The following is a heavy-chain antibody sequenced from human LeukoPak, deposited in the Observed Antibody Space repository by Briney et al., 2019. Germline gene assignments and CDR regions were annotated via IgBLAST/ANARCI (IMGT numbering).Heavy chain of an antibody. J-gene: IGHJ6*02. V-gene: IGHV1-69*04. CDR2: IIPILGIA. Sequence: SVKVSCKASGGTFSSYAISWVRQAPGQGLEWMGRIIPILGIANYAQKFQGRVTITADKSTSTAYMELNSLRAEDTAVYYCAKDSIRHAGGMDVWGQGTTVTVSS. CDR3: AKDSIRHAGGMDV. CDR1: GGTFSSYA.